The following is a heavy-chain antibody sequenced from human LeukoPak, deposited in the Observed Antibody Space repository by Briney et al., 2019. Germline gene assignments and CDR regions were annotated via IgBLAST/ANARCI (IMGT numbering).Heavy chain of an antibody. CDR1: XXTXXGXX. Sequence: GASVXXSXXXSXXTXXGXXMXXXRXXPGQGLEWMGWINPNSGGTNYAQKFQGRVTMTRDTSISTAYMELSRLRSDDTAVYYCARVNHYYDSSGYPEYWGQGTLVTVSS. CDR2: INPNSGGT. V-gene: IGHV1-2*02. D-gene: IGHD3-22*01. CDR3: ARVNHYYDSSGYPEY. J-gene: IGHJ4*02.